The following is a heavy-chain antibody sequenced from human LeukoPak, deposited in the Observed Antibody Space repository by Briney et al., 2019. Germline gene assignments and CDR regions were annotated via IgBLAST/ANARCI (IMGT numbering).Heavy chain of an antibody. Sequence: PSETLSLTCGVSGGSISSTNWWSWVRQPPGQGLEWIGEISLTGETNYNPSLKSRVTISVDTSKNQFSLKLSSVTAADTAVYYCARYFSRAIRYFQHWGQGTLVTVSS. CDR2: ISLTGET. CDR1: GGSISSTNW. V-gene: IGHV4-4*02. D-gene: IGHD2/OR15-2a*01. CDR3: ARYFSRAIRYFQH. J-gene: IGHJ1*01.